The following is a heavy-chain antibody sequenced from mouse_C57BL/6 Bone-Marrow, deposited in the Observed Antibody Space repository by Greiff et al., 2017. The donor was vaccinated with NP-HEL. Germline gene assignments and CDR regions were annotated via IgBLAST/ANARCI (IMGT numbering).Heavy chain of an antibody. V-gene: IGHV3-6*01. CDR2: ISYDGSN. CDR3: ARSYDGYPQFAY. Sequence: EVQLQESGPGLVKPSQSLSLTCSVTGYSITSGYYWNWIRQFPGNKLEWMGYISYDGSNNYNPSLKNRISITRDTSKNQFFLKLNSVTTEDTATYYCARSYDGYPQFAYWGQGTLVTVSA. CDR1: GYSITSGYY. D-gene: IGHD2-3*01. J-gene: IGHJ3*01.